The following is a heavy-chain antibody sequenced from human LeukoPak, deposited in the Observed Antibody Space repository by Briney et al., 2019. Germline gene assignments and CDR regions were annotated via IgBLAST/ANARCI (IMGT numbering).Heavy chain of an antibody. V-gene: IGHV3-7*01. CDR2: IKQDGSEK. J-gene: IGHJ3*02. Sequence: PGESLRLSCAASGFTFTTYWMTWVRQAPGKGLEWVANIKQDGSEKYYVDSVKGRFTISRDNAKNSLSLQMNSLRAEDTAVYYCVRLSGAYGGPFDIWGQGTMVTVSS. CDR1: GFTFTTYW. CDR3: VRLSGAYGGPFDI. D-gene: IGHD3-10*01.